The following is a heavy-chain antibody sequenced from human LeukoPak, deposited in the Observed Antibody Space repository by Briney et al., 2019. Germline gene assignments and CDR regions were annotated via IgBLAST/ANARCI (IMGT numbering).Heavy chain of an antibody. CDR2: TSASGDTT. J-gene: IGHJ4*02. D-gene: IGHD5-12*01. Sequence: GGSLRLSCAASGFTFSSYAMSWVRQAPGKGREWVSATSASGDTTYYADSVKGRFTISRDNSKNTLYLQMDSLRVEDTAVYYCARLGYSAYDRNFDLWGQGTLVTVSS. V-gene: IGHV3-23*01. CDR3: ARLGYSAYDRNFDL. CDR1: GFTFSSYA.